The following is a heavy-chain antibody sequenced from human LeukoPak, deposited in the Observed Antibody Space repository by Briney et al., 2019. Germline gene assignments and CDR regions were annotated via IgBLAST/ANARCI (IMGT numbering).Heavy chain of an antibody. CDR1: GYTFTSYA. D-gene: IGHD3-10*01. CDR2: INAGNGNT. V-gene: IGHV1-3*01. J-gene: IGHJ6*04. Sequence: GASVKVSCKASGYTFTSYAMHWVRQAPGQRLEWMGWINAGNGNTKYSQKFQGRVTITRDTSASTAYMELSSLRSEDTAVYYCARDYYGSGRYSYGMDVWGKGTTVTVS. CDR3: ARDYYGSGRYSYGMDV.